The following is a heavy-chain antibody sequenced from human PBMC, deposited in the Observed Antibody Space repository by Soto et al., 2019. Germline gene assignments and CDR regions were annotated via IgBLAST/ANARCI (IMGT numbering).Heavy chain of an antibody. CDR1: GGSISSSSYY. CDR3: ARLPDGEMATMIYYYYGMDV. D-gene: IGHD5-12*01. CDR2: IYYSGST. Sequence: SETLSLTCTVSGGSISSSSYYWGWIRQPPGKGLEWIGSIYYSGSTYYNPSLKSRVTISVDTSKNQFSLKLSSMTAADTAVYYCARLPDGEMATMIYYYYGMDVWGQGTTVTVSS. J-gene: IGHJ6*02. V-gene: IGHV4-39*01.